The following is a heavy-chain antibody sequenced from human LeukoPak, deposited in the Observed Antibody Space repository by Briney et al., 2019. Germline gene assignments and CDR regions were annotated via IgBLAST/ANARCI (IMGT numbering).Heavy chain of an antibody. Sequence: PSETLSLTCAVYDGSFSGYYWSWIRQPPGKGLEWIGEINHSGSTNYNPSLKSRVTISVDTSKNQFSLKLSSVTAADTAVYYCARGYFGSGSYGWGQGTLVTVSS. CDR1: DGSFSGYY. CDR2: INHSGST. J-gene: IGHJ4*02. D-gene: IGHD3-10*01. CDR3: ARGYFGSGSYG. V-gene: IGHV4-34*01.